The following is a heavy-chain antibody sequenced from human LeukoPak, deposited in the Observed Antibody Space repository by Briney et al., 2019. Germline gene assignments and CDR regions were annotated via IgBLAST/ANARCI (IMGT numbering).Heavy chain of an antibody. Sequence: GGSLRLFCGASGFTFSSYSLNWVRQAPAKGLEGVSSISSSSSYIYYADSVKGRFTISRDNAKNSLYLQMNSLRAEDTAVYYCAREDTVGAFDIWGQGTMVTVSS. CDR2: ISSSSSYI. CDR1: GFTFSSYS. CDR3: AREDTVGAFDI. V-gene: IGHV3-21*01. D-gene: IGHD5-18*01. J-gene: IGHJ3*02.